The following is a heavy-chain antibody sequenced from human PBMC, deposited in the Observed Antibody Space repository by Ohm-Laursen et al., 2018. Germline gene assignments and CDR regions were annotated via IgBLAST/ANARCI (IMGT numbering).Heavy chain of an antibody. CDR2: IFSPDEK. J-gene: IGHJ4*02. D-gene: IGHD6-19*01. CDR3: ARIRWQWLPYFDY. V-gene: IGHV2-26*01. CDR1: GFSLNNTRVG. Sequence: TQTLTLTCTVSGFSLNNTRVGVSWIRQPPGKALGWLAHIFSPDEKSYRTSLRSRLTISKDTSKSQVVLTMTNMDPVDTATYYCARIRWQWLPYFDYWGQGTLVTVSS.